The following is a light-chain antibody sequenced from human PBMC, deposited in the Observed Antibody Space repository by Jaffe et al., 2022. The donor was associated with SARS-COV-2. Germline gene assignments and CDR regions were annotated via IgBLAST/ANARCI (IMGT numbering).Light chain of an antibody. CDR1: QSVGSY. V-gene: IGKV3-11*01. J-gene: IGKJ3*01. Sequence: EIVLTQSPATLSLSPGERATVSCRASQSVGSYVAWYQQKFGQAPRLLIYDASNRATGVPARFSGSGSGTDFTLIISSLEPEDSGVYYCQQRSSWPPFTFGPGTKVDIK. CDR3: QQRSSWPPFT. CDR2: DAS.